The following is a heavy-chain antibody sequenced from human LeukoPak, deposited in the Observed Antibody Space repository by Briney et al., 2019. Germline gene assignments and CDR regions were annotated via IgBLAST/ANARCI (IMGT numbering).Heavy chain of an antibody. V-gene: IGHV3-23*01. CDR3: APRLVLGWYSSGWY. J-gene: IGHJ2*01. Sequence: GGPLRLSCAASGYTFNSYDVSWVRQAPGKGLEWVSSVSGTGKNTYYADPVKGRLTISRDNSKNMVYLQMNSLRAEHTAVYYCAPRLVLGWYSSGWY. D-gene: IGHD6-19*01. CDR2: VSGTGKNT. CDR1: GYTFNSYD.